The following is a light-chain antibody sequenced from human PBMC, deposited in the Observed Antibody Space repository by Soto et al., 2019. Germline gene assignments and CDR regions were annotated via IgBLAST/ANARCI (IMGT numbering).Light chain of an antibody. CDR3: ATWDDRLNVVV. CDR1: SSNIGSNS. V-gene: IGLV1-44*01. Sequence: QSVLTQPPSASGTPGQRVTISCSGSSSNIGSNSVSWYQQVPGTAPKVLLYSNDQRTSGVPDRFSGSKSGTSASLAISGLQSEDESDYYCATWDDRLNVVVFGGGTKLTVL. CDR2: SND. J-gene: IGLJ2*01.